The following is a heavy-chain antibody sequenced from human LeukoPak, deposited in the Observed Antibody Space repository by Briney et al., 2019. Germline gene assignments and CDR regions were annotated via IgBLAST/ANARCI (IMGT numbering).Heavy chain of an antibody. CDR1: GGSISSSSYY. D-gene: IGHD6-13*01. J-gene: IGHJ4*02. Sequence: PSETLSLTCTVSGGSISSSSYYWGWIRQPPGKGLEWIGSIYYSGSTYYNPSLKSRVTISVDTSKNQFSLKLNSVTAADTAVFYCASMTAAGMFSDYWGQGTLVTVPS. CDR3: ASMTAAGMFSDY. V-gene: IGHV4-39*01. CDR2: IYYSGST.